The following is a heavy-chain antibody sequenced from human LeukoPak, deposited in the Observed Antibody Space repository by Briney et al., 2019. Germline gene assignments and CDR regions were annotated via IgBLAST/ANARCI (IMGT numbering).Heavy chain of an antibody. CDR2: VSASGFST. V-gene: IGHV3-23*01. CDR1: GFTFSSYW. D-gene: IGHD3-22*01. CDR3: AKDPYTYYYDSNGYAFDY. Sequence: GGSLRLSCAASGFTFSSYWMSWVRQAPGKGLEWVSAVSASGFSTYYAKSVEGRFTISRDNSKSTVYLQMNSLRVEDTAVYYCAKDPYTYYYDSNGYAFDYWGQGALVTVSS. J-gene: IGHJ4*02.